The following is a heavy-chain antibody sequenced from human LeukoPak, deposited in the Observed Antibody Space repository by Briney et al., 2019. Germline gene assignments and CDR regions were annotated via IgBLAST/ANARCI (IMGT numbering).Heavy chain of an antibody. CDR1: GFTVSSNY. CDR2: MYAGGAT. D-gene: IGHD6-13*01. Sequence: PGRSLRLSCAASGFTVSSNYMTWVRQAPGKGLEWVSVMYAGGATDYADSVKGRFTISRDNSKNTLYLQMNSLRAEDAAVYYCARADYGSSWYFFDSWGQGTLVTVSS. CDR3: ARADYGSSWYFFDS. J-gene: IGHJ4*02. V-gene: IGHV3-53*01.